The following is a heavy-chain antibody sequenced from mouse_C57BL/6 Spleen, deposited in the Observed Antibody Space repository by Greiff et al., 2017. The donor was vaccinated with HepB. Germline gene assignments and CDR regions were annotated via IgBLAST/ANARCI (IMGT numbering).Heavy chain of an antibody. J-gene: IGHJ1*03. D-gene: IGHD1-1*01. Sequence: VQLQQSGAELVMPGASVKLSCKASGHTFTSYWMHWVKQRPGQGLEWIGEIDPSDSYTNYNQKFKGKSTLNGYKSSSTAYMQLSSLTSEAAAVYYCAKAYYGSSYWYFDGWGKGTTVTGSS. V-gene: IGHV1-69*01. CDR2: IDPSDSYT. CDR3: AKAYYGSSYWYFDG. CDR1: GHTFTSYW.